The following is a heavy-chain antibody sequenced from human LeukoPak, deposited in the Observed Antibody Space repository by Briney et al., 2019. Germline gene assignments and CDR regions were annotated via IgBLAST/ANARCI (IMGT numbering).Heavy chain of an antibody. J-gene: IGHJ4*02. CDR1: GFTFSNYA. D-gene: IGHD6-25*01. Sequence: PGGSPRLSCVASGFTFSNYAMSWVRQAPGKGLEWVSGITGSGGSTYYADSVKGRFTISRDNSKSTLYLQMNSLRDDDTAVYYCAKKRVDDRPPLHWGQGTLVTVSS. V-gene: IGHV3-23*01. CDR2: ITGSGGST. CDR3: AKKRVDDRPPLH.